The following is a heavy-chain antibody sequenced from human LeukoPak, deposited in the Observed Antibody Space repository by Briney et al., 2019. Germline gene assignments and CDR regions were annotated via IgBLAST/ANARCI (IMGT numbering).Heavy chain of an antibody. CDR2: ISPTGSTT. CDR3: ARGPNSNWSGLDF. Sequence: GGSLRLSCIASGFSFSGHWMCWARQLPGKGLVWVSRISPTGSTTSYADSVKGRFTVSRDNAKNTLYLQVNNLRAEDTAVYYCARGPNSNWSGLDFWGQGTLLTVSS. D-gene: IGHD6-6*01. V-gene: IGHV3-74*01. CDR1: GFSFSGHW. J-gene: IGHJ4*02.